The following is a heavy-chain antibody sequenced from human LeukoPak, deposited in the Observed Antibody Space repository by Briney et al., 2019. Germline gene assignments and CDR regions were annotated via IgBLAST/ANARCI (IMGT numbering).Heavy chain of an antibody. Sequence: SETLSLTCTVSGGSISSYYWGWIRQPPGKGLEWIGYIYYSGSTNYNPSLKSRVAISVDTSKNQFSLKLSSVTAADTAVYYCARLDPTHPYDYDDYAFDIWGQGTMVTVSS. J-gene: IGHJ3*02. D-gene: IGHD4-17*01. V-gene: IGHV4-59*08. CDR1: GGSISSYY. CDR3: ARLDPTHPYDYDDYAFDI. CDR2: IYYSGST.